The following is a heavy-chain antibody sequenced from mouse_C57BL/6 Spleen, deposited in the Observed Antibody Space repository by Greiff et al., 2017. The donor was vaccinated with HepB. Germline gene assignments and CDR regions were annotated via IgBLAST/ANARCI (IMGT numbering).Heavy chain of an antibody. Sequence: QVQLKQSGPELVKPGASVKISCKASGYAFSSSWMNWVKKRPGKGLEWIGRIYPGDGDTNYNGKFKGKATLTADKSSSTAYMQLSSLTSEDSAVYFCARLRSLYYAMDYWGQGTSVTVSS. CDR1: GYAFSSSW. V-gene: IGHV1-82*01. D-gene: IGHD6-1*01. CDR2: IYPGDGDT. CDR3: ARLRSLYYAMDY. J-gene: IGHJ4*01.